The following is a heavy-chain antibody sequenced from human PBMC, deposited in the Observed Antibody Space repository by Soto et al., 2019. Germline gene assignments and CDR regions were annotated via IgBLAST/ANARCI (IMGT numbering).Heavy chain of an antibody. Sequence: PGGSLRLSCAASRFFFGDYAFHWVRQAPGKGLEWVAGITSRGTDIAYADSVKGRFIISRDNAMNVLHLQMNSLRGEDTAVYYCARYFRGSGRYFFDYWGQGTLVTVSS. V-gene: IGHV3-9*01. CDR1: RFFFGDYA. CDR2: ITSRGTDI. D-gene: IGHD6-19*01. CDR3: ARYFRGSGRYFFDY. J-gene: IGHJ4*02.